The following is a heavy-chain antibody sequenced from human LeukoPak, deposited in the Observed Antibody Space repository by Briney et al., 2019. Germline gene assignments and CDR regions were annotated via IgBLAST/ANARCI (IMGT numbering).Heavy chain of an antibody. CDR3: AREASGARFDY. CDR2: MNPNSGDT. D-gene: IGHD3-10*01. CDR1: GYTFTSFD. V-gene: IGHV1-8*01. Sequence: ASVKVSCKASGYTFTSFDINWVRQATGQGLEWMGWMNPNSGDTGYAQKFQGRVTMTRNTSISTAYMELSSLRSEDTAVYYCAREASGARFDYWGQGTLVTVSS. J-gene: IGHJ4*02.